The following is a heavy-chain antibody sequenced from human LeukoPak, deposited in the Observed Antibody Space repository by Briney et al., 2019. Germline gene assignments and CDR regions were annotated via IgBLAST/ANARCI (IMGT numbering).Heavy chain of an antibody. CDR2: IYYSGST. V-gene: IGHV4-59*01. D-gene: IGHD3-10*01. CDR1: GGSISSYY. Sequence: PSETLSLTCTVSGGSISSYYWRWIRQPPGKGLEGIGYIYYSGSTNYNPSLKSRVTISVDTSKNQFSLKLSSVTAADTAVYYCARELTMGGYYFDYWGQGTLVTVSS. J-gene: IGHJ4*02. CDR3: ARELTMGGYYFDY.